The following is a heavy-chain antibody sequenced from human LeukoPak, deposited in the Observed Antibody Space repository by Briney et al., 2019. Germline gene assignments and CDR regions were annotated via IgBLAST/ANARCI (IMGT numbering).Heavy chain of an antibody. D-gene: IGHD3-16*01. CDR1: GFTFGSYW. CDR2: TKEDGSEK. Sequence: GGSLRLSCAASGFTFGSYWMTWVRQTPGKGLGWVAYTKEDGSEKYYVDSVKGRFTISRDNAKNSLYLQMNSLRAEDTAVYYCAREGGEMEPFDYWGQGTLVTVSS. V-gene: IGHV3-7*01. J-gene: IGHJ4*02. CDR3: AREGGEMEPFDY.